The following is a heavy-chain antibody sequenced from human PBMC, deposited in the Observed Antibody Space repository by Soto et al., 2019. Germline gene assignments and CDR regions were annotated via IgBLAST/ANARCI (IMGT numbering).Heavy chain of an antibody. Sequence: PGGSLRLSCAGSRFTFSGYYMSWIRRAPGKGLEWVSYISSTGSTIYYADSVKGRFTISRDNAKNSLYLQMNSLRAEDTAVYYCARDAIRYDYSKAADGYWGQGTLVTVSS. D-gene: IGHD4-4*01. CDR2: ISSTGSTI. J-gene: IGHJ4*02. CDR3: ARDAIRYDYSKAADGY. V-gene: IGHV3-11*01. CDR1: RFTFSGYY.